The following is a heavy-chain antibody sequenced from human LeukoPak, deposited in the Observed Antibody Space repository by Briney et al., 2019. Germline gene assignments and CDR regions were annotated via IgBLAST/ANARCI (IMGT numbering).Heavy chain of an antibody. CDR1: GFTISSYG. CDR2: IRYDGSYK. CDR3: ARDFWLPDYMDV. Sequence: GGSLRLSCAASGFTISSYGMHWVRQAPGKGLEWVAFIRYDGSYKNYADSVKGRFTISRDYSKNTLYLQMNSLRAEDTAVYYCARDFWLPDYMDVWDKGTTVTVSS. V-gene: IGHV3-30*02. J-gene: IGHJ6*03. D-gene: IGHD3-3*01.